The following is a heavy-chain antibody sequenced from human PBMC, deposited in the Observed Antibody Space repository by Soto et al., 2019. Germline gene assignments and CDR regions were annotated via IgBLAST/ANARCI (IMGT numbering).Heavy chain of an antibody. Sequence: ESLKISCTGSGYSFTSYWIGWVRQMPGKGLEWMGIIYPGDSDTRYSPSFQGQVTISADKSISTAYLQWSSLKASDTAMYYCARRGGRDCGGDCSAFGYWGQGTLVTVSS. V-gene: IGHV5-51*01. CDR1: GYSFTSYW. CDR2: IYPGDSDT. D-gene: IGHD2-21*02. CDR3: ARRGGRDCGGDCSAFGY. J-gene: IGHJ4*02.